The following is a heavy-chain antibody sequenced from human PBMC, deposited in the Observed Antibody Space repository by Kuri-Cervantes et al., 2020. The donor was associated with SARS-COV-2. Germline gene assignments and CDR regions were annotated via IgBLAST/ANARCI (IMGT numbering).Heavy chain of an antibody. J-gene: IGHJ3*02. V-gene: IGHV4-59*01. CDR1: GGSISSYY. Sequence: GSLRLSCTVSGGSISSYYWSWIRQPPGKGLEWIGYIYYSGSTNYNPSLKSRVTISIDTSKNQFSLKLSSVTAADTAAYYCARDEASSGAFDIWGQGTMVTVSS. D-gene: IGHD3-10*01. CDR3: ARDEASSGAFDI. CDR2: IYYSGST.